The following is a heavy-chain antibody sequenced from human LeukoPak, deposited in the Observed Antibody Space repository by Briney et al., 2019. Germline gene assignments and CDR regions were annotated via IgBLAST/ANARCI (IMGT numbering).Heavy chain of an antibody. J-gene: IGHJ4*02. CDR2: IRYDGSYT. V-gene: IGHV3-30*02. Sequence: GGSLRLSCTASGFSFNIYGMHWVRQAPGKGLEWVAFIRYDGSYTYYADSVKGRFTISRDKSANTLSLHLNSLRADDTAVYYCAKDRNRNCPHYLDYWGQGTLVTASS. D-gene: IGHD1-14*01. CDR3: AKDRNRNCPHYLDY. CDR1: GFSFNIYG.